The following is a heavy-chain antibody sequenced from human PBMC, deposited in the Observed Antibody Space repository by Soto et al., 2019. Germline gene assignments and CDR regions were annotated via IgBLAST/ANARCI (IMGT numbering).Heavy chain of an antibody. CDR3: VKERSSRVVLYNWFDP. J-gene: IGHJ5*02. D-gene: IGHD3-3*01. V-gene: IGHV3-64D*06. CDR2: IGSNGIST. CDR1: GFTFNSYA. Sequence: PGGSLRLSCSASGFTFNSYAMHWVRQAPGKGLEYVSAIGSNGISTYYADSVKGRFTISRDNSKNTLYLQMSSLRPEDTAVYYCVKERSSRVVLYNWFDPWGQGTLVTVSS.